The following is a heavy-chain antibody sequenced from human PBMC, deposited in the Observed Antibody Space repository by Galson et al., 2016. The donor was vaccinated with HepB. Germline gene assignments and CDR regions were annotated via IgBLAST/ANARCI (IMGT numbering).Heavy chain of an antibody. CDR1: GFTFSSYP. J-gene: IGHJ6*02. V-gene: IGHV3-23*01. Sequence: SLRLSCAASGFTFSSYPMSWVRQAPGKGLEWVSGISGSGGSTYYADSVKGRVTISRDNSKNTLYLQINSLRAEDTAVYYWAKDNSGRKVFTMVRELSSMDVWGQGTTVTVSS. CDR2: ISGSGGST. D-gene: IGHD3-10*01. CDR3: AKDNSGRKVFTMVRELSSMDV.